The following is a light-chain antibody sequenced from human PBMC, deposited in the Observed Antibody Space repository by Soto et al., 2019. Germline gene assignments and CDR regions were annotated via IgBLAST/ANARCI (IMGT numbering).Light chain of an antibody. J-gene: IGLJ3*02. V-gene: IGLV2-14*01. Sequence: QSALTQPASVSGSPGQSITISCTGTSSDVGSYNYVSWYQHHPGKAPKLMIYEVSNRPSGVSNRFSGSKSGNTASLTISGLQAEDEADYYCNSYTGSSTPVFGGGTKLTVL. CDR3: NSYTGSSTPV. CDR2: EVS. CDR1: SSDVGSYNY.